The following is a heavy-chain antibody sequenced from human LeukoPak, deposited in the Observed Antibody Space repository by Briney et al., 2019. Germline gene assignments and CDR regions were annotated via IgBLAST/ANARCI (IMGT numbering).Heavy chain of an antibody. D-gene: IGHD3-10*01. CDR3: ANYYGSGSYYTGYYYYMDV. CDR1: GGSFSGYY. V-gene: IGHV4-34*01. CDR2: INHSGST. J-gene: IGHJ6*03. Sequence: PSETLSLTCAVYGGSFSGYYWCWIRQPPGKGLEWIGEINHSGSTNYNPSLKSRVTISVDTSKNQFSLKLSSVTAADTAVYYCANYYGSGSYYTGYYYYMDVWGKGTTVTISS.